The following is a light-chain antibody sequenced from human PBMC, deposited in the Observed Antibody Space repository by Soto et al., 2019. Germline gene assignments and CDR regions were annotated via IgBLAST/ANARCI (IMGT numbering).Light chain of an antibody. CDR3: QQYNNWPPMYT. Sequence: EIVMTQSPATLSVSPGERATLSCRASQSVSSNLAWYQQKPGQAPRLLIYRASTRATGMPARFSGSGSGTEFTLPISSLQSEDVGVYYCQQYNNWPPMYTFGQGTKLEIK. V-gene: IGKV3-15*01. CDR1: QSVSSN. J-gene: IGKJ2*01. CDR2: RAS.